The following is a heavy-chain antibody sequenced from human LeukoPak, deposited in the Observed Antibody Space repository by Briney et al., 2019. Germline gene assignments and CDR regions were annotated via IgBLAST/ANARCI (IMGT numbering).Heavy chain of an antibody. Sequence: GGSLRLSCAASGFTFSSYEMNWVRQAPGKGLEWVSYISSRGSTIYYADSVKGRFTIYRDNAKNSLYLQMNSLRAEDRAVYYCARDLGSGYDPNWFDPWGQGSLVTVSS. CDR1: GFTFSSYE. CDR3: ARDLGSGYDPNWFDP. J-gene: IGHJ5*02. CDR2: ISSRGSTI. D-gene: IGHD5-12*01. V-gene: IGHV3-48*03.